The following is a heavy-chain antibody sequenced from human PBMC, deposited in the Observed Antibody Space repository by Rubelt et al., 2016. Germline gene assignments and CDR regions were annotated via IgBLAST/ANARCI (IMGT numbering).Heavy chain of an antibody. CDR3: ARVSGWYRSGMDV. V-gene: IGHV3-48*04. CDR2: ISSSSSTI. D-gene: IGHD6-19*01. J-gene: IGHJ6*02. Sequence: ISSSSSTIYYADSVKGRFTISRDNATNSLYLQMNSLRAEDTAVYYCARVSGWYRSGMDVWGQGTTVTVSS.